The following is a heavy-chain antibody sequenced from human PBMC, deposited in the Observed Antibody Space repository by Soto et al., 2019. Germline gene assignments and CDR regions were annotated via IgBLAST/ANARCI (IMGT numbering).Heavy chain of an antibody. D-gene: IGHD6-13*01. Sequence: PSETLSLTCTVSGDSISGDAYFWGWIRQPPGKGLEWIGNMFFRGNTYYNPSLKSRVSVVVDTSKNQFSLSLSSVTAADTAVYYCARGSRSWYETNWFDPWGQGTLVTVSS. CDR2: MFFRGNT. CDR3: ARGSRSWYETNWFDP. V-gene: IGHV4-39*07. CDR1: GDSISGDAYF. J-gene: IGHJ5*02.